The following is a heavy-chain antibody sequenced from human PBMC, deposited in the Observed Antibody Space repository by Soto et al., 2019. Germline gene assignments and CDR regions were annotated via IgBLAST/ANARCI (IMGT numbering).Heavy chain of an antibody. CDR2: ISAYNGNT. CDR1: GYTFTSYG. CDR3: ARDEMSVYCSGGSCRRFDP. D-gene: IGHD2-15*01. J-gene: IGHJ5*02. Sequence: ASVKVSCKASGYTFTSYGISWVRQAPGQGLEWMGWISAYNGNTNYAQKLQGRVTMTTDTSTSTAYMELRSLRSDDTAVYYCARDEMSVYCSGGSCRRFDPWGQGTLVTVS. V-gene: IGHV1-18*01.